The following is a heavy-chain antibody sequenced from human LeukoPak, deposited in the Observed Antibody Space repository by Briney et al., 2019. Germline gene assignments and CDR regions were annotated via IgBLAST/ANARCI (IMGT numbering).Heavy chain of an antibody. CDR2: IYYSGST. D-gene: IGHD3-10*01. Sequence: SETLSLTCTVSGGSISSYYWSWIRQPPGKGLEWIGYIYYSGSTNYNPSLKSRVTISVDTSKNQFSLKLSSVTAADTAVYYCARGTMVRGVLHYFDYWGQGTLVTVSS. CDR3: ARGTMVRGVLHYFDY. CDR1: GGSISSYY. J-gene: IGHJ4*02. V-gene: IGHV4-59*08.